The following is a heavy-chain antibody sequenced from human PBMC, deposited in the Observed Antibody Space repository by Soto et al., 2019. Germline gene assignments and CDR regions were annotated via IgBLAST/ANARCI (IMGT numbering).Heavy chain of an antibody. CDR1: GYTFTSYD. V-gene: IGHV1-8*01. CDR3: AREGRTYYYDSSGRPGLHYYGMDV. CDR2: MNPNSGNT. Sequence: ASVKVSCKASGYTFTSYDINWVRQATGQGLEWMGWMNPNSGNTGYAQKFQGRVTMTRNTSISTAYMELSSLRSEDTAVYYCAREGRTYYYDSSGRPGLHYYGMDVWGQGTTVTVSS. J-gene: IGHJ6*02. D-gene: IGHD3-22*01.